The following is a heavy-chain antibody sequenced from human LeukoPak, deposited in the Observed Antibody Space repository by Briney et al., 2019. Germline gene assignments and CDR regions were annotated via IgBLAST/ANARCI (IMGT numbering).Heavy chain of an antibody. CDR2: IYYSGST. Sequence: SETLSLTCTVSGGSISSSSYYWGWIRQPPGKGLEWIGSIYYSGSTYYNPSLKSRVTISVDTSKNQFSLKLSSVTAGDTALYYCARESEPRFGAALLDSWGQGTLVTVSS. CDR1: GGSISSSSYY. V-gene: IGHV4-39*02. D-gene: IGHD3-10*01. J-gene: IGHJ4*02. CDR3: ARESEPRFGAALLDS.